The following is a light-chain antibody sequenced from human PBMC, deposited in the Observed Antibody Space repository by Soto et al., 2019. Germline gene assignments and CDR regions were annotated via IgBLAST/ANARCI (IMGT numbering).Light chain of an antibody. V-gene: IGKV4-1*01. CDR3: QQYYGTPPT. J-gene: IGKJ2*01. CDR1: QTVLHDTDSRNY. CDR2: WAS. Sequence: EIVMTQSPEFLSVSLGETATINCKSTQTVLHDTDSRNYLSWFQQKPGQPPKLLISWASTRESGVPARFSGSGXETXFTLTISDLQAEDVAVYYCQQYYGTPPTFGQGSKLDIK.